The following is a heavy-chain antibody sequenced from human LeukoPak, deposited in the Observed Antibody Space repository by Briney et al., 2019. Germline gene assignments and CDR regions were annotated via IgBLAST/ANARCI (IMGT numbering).Heavy chain of an antibody. CDR2: IYYAGST. Sequence: SETLSLTCTVSGGSIDRSTYYWGWIRQPPGKGLEWIGSIYYAGSTYYSPSLKSRVTLSVDTSKNHFSLRLNSVTAADTAVYYCVRGSTLRHYQYWGQGTLVTVSS. CDR3: VRGSTLRHYQY. V-gene: IGHV4-39*02. J-gene: IGHJ4*02. CDR1: GGSIDRSTYY. D-gene: IGHD3-16*01.